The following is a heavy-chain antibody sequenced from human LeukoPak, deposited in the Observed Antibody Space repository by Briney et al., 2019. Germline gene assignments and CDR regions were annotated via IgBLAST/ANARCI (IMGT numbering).Heavy chain of an antibody. CDR1: GFTFSSFW. Sequence: GGSLRLSCAASGFTFSSFWMTWVRQAPGKGLEWVANIKEDGGQKYYVDSVKGRFTISRDNAKNSLFLQTDSLRVDDTAVYYCARDSGWFRFDYWGQGTLVTVSS. CDR2: IKEDGGQK. CDR3: ARDSGWFRFDY. J-gene: IGHJ4*02. D-gene: IGHD6-19*01. V-gene: IGHV3-7*03.